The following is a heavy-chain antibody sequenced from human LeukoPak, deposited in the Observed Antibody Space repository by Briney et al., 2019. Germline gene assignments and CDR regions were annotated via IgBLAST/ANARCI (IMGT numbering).Heavy chain of an antibody. CDR1: GGSISSNSYY. V-gene: IGHV4-39*07. D-gene: IGHD3-3*01. Sequence: SETLSLTCTVSGGSISSNSYYWGWIRQRPGKGLEWIGSIYYSGSSDYNPSLKSRVTISVDTSKNQFSLNLSSVTAADTAVYYCARGRLRFLEWLLLDYFDYWGQGTLVTVSS. CDR3: ARGRLRFLEWLLLDYFDY. J-gene: IGHJ4*02. CDR2: IYYSGSS.